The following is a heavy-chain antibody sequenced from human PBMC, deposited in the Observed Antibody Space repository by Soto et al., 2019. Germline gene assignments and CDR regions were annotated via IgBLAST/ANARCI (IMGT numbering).Heavy chain of an antibody. Sequence: QVQLVQSGAEVKKPGSSVKVSCKASGGTFSSYAISWVRQAPGQGLDWMGRIIPIFGTANYAQKFQGRVTITANESTSTAYMELSSLRSEDTAVYYCEGVSYSSGSALDSWGQGTLVNVAS. J-gene: IGHJ4*02. CDR2: IIPIFGTA. D-gene: IGHD3-22*01. V-gene: IGHV1-69*18. CDR3: EGVSYSSGSALDS. CDR1: GGTFSSYA.